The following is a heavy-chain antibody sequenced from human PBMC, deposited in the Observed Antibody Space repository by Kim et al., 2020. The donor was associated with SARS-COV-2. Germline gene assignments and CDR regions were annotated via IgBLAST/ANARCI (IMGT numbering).Heavy chain of an antibody. D-gene: IGHD3-3*01. Sequence: LKSRVTISVDTSKSQFSRKLSSVTAADTAVYYCARLRFLEWLSPAYYMDVWGKGTTVTVSS. V-gene: IGHV4-30-2*04. CDR3: ARLRFLEWLSPAYYMDV. J-gene: IGHJ6*03.